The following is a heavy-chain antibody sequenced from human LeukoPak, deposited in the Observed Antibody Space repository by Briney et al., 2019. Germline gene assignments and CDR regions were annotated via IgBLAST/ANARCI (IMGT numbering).Heavy chain of an antibody. J-gene: IGHJ4*02. D-gene: IGHD2-2*01. Sequence: SETLSLTCTVSGGSISSYYWSWIRQPAGKGLEWIGRIYTSGSTNYNPSLKSRVTMSVDTSKNQFSLKLSSVTAADTAVYYCATASGYCSSTSCYEFDYWGQGTLVTVSS. V-gene: IGHV4-4*07. CDR1: GGSISSYY. CDR2: IYTSGST. CDR3: ATASGYCSSTSCYEFDY.